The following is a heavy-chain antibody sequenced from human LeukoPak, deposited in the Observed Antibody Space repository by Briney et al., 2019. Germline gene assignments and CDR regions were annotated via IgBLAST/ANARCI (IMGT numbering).Heavy chain of an antibody. CDR3: ARSRRITMIVATGAGPRNAFDI. CDR2: TYYRSKWYN. Sequence: SQTLSLTCAISGDSVSSNSAAWNWIRQSPSRGLEWLGRTYYRSKWYNDYAVSVKSRITINPDTSKNQFSLQLNSVTPEDTAVYYCARSRRITMIVATGAGPRNAFDIWGQGTMVTVSS. D-gene: IGHD3-22*01. CDR1: GDSVSSNSAA. J-gene: IGHJ3*02. V-gene: IGHV6-1*01.